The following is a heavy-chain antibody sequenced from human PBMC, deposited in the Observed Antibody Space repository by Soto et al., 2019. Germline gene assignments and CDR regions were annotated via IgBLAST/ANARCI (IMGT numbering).Heavy chain of an antibody. CDR1: GFSLSTSGVG. CDR3: AHIRITMVRGVIVDYYYYYMDV. Sequence: QITLKESGPTLVKPTQTLTLTCTFSGFSLSTSGVGVGWIRQPPGKALEWLALIYWDDDKRYSPSLKSRLTITKDTSKNQVVLTMTNMDLVDTATYYCAHIRITMVRGVIVDYYYYYMDVWGKGTTVTVSS. D-gene: IGHD3-10*01. V-gene: IGHV2-5*02. CDR2: IYWDDDK. J-gene: IGHJ6*03.